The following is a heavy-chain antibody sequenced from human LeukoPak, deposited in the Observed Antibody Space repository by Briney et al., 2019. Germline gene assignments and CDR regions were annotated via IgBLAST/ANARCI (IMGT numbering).Heavy chain of an antibody. V-gene: IGHV3-7*01. CDR3: ARAITIFGVVIDYFDY. CDR1: GFTFSSYW. D-gene: IGHD3-3*01. CDR2: IKQDGSEK. Sequence: GSLRLSCAASGFTFSSYWMSWVRQAPGKGVEWVANIKQDGSEKYYVDSVKGRFTISRDNAKNSLYLQMNSLRAEDTAVYYCARAITIFGVVIDYFDYWGQGTLVTVSS. J-gene: IGHJ4*02.